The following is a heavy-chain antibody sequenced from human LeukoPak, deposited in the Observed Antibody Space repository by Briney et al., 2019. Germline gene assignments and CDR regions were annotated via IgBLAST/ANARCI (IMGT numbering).Heavy chain of an antibody. CDR3: ARDSLRYFDWLHYGMDV. V-gene: IGHV3-33*01. J-gene: IGHJ6*04. CDR1: GFTLSSYG. Sequence: GGSLRLSCAASGFTLSSYGMHWVRQAPGKGLEWVAVIWYDGSNKYYADSVKGRFTISRDNSKNTLYLQMNSLRAEDTAVYYCARDSLRYFDWLHYGMDVWGKGTTVTVSS. CDR2: IWYDGSNK. D-gene: IGHD3-9*01.